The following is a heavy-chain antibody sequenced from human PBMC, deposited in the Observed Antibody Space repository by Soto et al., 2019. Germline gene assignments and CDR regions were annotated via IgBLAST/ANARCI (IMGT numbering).Heavy chain of an antibody. CDR3: ARRQRAAAGTRRRADYNWFDP. CDR1: GGSFSGYY. Sequence: PSETLSLTCAVYGGSFSGYYWSWIRQPPGKGLEWIGEINHSGSTNYNPSLKSRVTISVDTSKNQFSLKLSSVTAADTAVYYCARRQRAAAGTRRRADYNWFDPWGQGTLVTVSS. D-gene: IGHD6-13*01. CDR2: INHSGST. V-gene: IGHV4-34*01. J-gene: IGHJ5*02.